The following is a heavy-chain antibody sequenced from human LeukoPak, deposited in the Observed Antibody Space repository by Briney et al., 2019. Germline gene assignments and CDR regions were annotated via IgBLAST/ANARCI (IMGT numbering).Heavy chain of an antibody. CDR1: GYTFTGYY. J-gene: IGHJ4*02. V-gene: IGHV1-2*02. CDR2: INPNSGGT. D-gene: IGHD6-19*01. CDR3: ARAERVAVAASGY. Sequence: ASVKVSCKASGYTFTGYYIHWVRQAPGQGLEWMGWINPNSGGTNYAQKFRGRVTMTRDTSISTAYMELSRLRSDDTAVYYCARAERVAVAASGYWGQGTLVTVSS.